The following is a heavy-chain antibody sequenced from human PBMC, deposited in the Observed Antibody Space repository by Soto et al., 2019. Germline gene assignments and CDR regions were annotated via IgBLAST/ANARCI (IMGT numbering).Heavy chain of an antibody. CDR3: ARDQVDKAIETGYYGMDA. Sequence: LRLSCAASGFTVSSNYMSWVRQAPGKGLEWVSVIYSGGSTYYADSVKGRFTISRDNSKDTLYLQMNSLRAEDTAVYYCARDQVDKAIETGYYGMDAWGQGTTVTVSS. V-gene: IGHV3-53*01. D-gene: IGHD5-18*01. J-gene: IGHJ6*02. CDR2: IYSGGST. CDR1: GFTVSSNY.